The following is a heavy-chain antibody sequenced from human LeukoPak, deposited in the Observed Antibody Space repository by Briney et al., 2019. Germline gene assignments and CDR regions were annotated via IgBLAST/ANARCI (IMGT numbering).Heavy chain of an antibody. CDR3: ARQGEYSSSSYWFDP. CDR1: GGSISSSSYY. Sequence: PSETLSLTCTVSGGSISSSSYYWGWIRQPPGKGLEWIGSIYYSGSTYYNPSPKSRVTISVDTSKNQFSLKLSSVTAADTAVYYCARQGEYSSSSYWFDPWGQGTLVTVSS. CDR2: IYYSGST. J-gene: IGHJ5*02. D-gene: IGHD6-6*01. V-gene: IGHV4-39*01.